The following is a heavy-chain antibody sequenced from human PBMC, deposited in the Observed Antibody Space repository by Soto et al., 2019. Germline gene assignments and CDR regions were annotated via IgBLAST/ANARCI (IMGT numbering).Heavy chain of an antibody. CDR2: INPHNGKT. Sequence: GASVKVSCKASGYTFTSYKISWLRQAPGQGLEWMGWINPHNGKTDYAQKVQDRVTMTADTSTSTAYMELRSVRSDDTAMYYCARLYSDGSGFYYREFDYRGQGTLVTVSS. J-gene: IGHJ4*02. CDR3: ARLYSDGSGFYYREFDY. CDR1: GYTFTSYK. D-gene: IGHD3-22*01. V-gene: IGHV1-18*01.